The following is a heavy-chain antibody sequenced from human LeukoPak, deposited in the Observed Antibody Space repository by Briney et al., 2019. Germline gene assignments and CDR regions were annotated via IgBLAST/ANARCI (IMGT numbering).Heavy chain of an antibody. CDR2: INQDGSKK. J-gene: IGHJ3*02. CDR1: RXTFSSDW. CDR3: ARDPDILTGIAFDI. V-gene: IGHV3-7*05. D-gene: IGHD3-9*01. Sequence: AGGSLRLSCAASRXTFSSDWMSWVRQAPGKGLEWVANINQDGSKKYYMDSVKGRFTISRGNAKNSLYLQMNSLRAEDTAVYYCARDPDILTGIAFDIWGQGTMVTVSS.